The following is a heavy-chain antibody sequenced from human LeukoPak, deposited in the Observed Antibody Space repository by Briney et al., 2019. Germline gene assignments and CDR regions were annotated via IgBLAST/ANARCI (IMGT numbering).Heavy chain of an antibody. Sequence: ASVKVSCKASGYTFTSYGISWVRQAPGQGLEWMGWISAYNGNTNYAQKLQGRVTMTTDTSTSTAYMELRSLRSDDTAVYYCARDRGNDYSVSDYYGMNVWGQMTMVTVSS. CDR3: ARDRGNDYSVSDYYGMNV. J-gene: IGHJ6*02. CDR2: ISAYNGNT. CDR1: GYTFTSYG. D-gene: IGHD4-11*01. V-gene: IGHV1-18*01.